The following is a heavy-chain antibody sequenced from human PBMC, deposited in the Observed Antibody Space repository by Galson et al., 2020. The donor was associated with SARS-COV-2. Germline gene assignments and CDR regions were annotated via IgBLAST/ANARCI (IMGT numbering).Heavy chain of an antibody. CDR2: IYWNDDK. CDR1: GFSLSTSGVG. CDR3: AHVIRWLQSPTYYFDY. D-gene: IGHD5-12*01. Sequence: SGPTLVKPTQTLTLTCTFSGFSLSTSGVGVGWIRQPPGKALEWLALIYWNDDKRYSPSLKSRLTITKDTSKNQVVLTMNNMDPVDTATYYCAHVIRWLQSPTYYFDYWGQGTLVTVSS. J-gene: IGHJ4*02. V-gene: IGHV2-5*01.